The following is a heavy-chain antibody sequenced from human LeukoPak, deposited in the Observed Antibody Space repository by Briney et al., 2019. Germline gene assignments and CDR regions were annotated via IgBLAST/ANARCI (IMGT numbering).Heavy chain of an antibody. CDR3: ARVRYGSGSYWFDP. D-gene: IGHD3-10*01. CDR1: GGSISSSNYY. Sequence: SETLSLTCTVSGGSISSSNYYWGWIRQPPGKGLEWIGTIYYSGSTYYNPSLKSRVTISVDTSKNQFSLKLSSVTAADTAVYYCARVRYGSGSYWFDPWGQGTLVTVSS. V-gene: IGHV4-39*07. J-gene: IGHJ5*02. CDR2: IYYSGST.